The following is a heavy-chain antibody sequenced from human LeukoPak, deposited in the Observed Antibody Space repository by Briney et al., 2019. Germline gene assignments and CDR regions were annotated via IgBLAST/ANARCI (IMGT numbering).Heavy chain of an antibody. V-gene: IGHV3-64D*06. CDR1: GFIPSSGA. CDR3: AKQAESSGSYHY. J-gene: IGHJ4*02. D-gene: IGHD3-22*01. Sequence: GGSLRLSCSASGFIPSSGAMHWVRQAPGKGLEYISRISDDGGDTYYADSVKGRFTISRDTSKNTLYLQMSSLRTEDTAVYYCAKQAESSGSYHYWGRGTLVTVSS. CDR2: ISDDGGDT.